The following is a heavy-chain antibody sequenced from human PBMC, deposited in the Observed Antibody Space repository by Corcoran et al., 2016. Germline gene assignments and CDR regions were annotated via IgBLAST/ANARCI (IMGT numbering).Heavy chain of an antibody. V-gene: IGHV1-24*01. D-gene: IGHD3-22*01. J-gene: IGHJ4*02. CDR2: FDPDDGET. CDR3: ATLGAYYDSSGYYYPGGY. Sequence: QVQLVQSGAEVKKPGASVKVSCKVSGYTLTELSMHWVRQAPGKGLEWMGGFDPDDGETIYAQKFQGRVTMTEDTSTDTAYMELSSLRSEDTALYYCATLGAYYDSSGYYYPGGYWGQGTLVTVSS. CDR1: GYTLTELS.